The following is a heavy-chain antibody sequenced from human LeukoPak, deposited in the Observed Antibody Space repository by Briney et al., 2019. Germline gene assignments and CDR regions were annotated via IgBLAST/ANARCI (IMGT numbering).Heavy chain of an antibody. CDR3: ARAFGGTACLDY. CDR1: GGSFSGYY. V-gene: IGHV4-34*01. D-gene: IGHD1-1*01. CDR2: INHSGST. J-gene: IGHJ4*02. Sequence: SETLSLTCAVYGGSFSGYYWSWIRQPPGKGLEWTGEINHSGSTNYNPSLKSRVTISVDTSKNQFSLKLSSVTAADTAVYYCARAFGGTACLDYWGQGTLVTVSS.